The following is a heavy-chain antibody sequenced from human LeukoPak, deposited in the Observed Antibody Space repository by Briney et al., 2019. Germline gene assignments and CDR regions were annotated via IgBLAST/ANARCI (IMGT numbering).Heavy chain of an antibody. J-gene: IGHJ6*02. CDR2: ISYDGSNN. V-gene: IGHV3-30*18. Sequence: PGRSLRLSCAASGFTFSSYAMHWVRQAPGKGLEWVAVISYDGSNNYYADSVKGRFTISRDNSKDTLYLQMNGLRAEDTAVYYCAKGGYCSSTNCYYYYGMDVWGQGTTVIVSS. CDR3: AKGGYCSSTNCYYYYGMDV. D-gene: IGHD2-2*01. CDR1: GFTFSSYA.